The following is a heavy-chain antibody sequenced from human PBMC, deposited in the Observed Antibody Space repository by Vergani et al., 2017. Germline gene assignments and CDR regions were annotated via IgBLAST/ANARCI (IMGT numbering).Heavy chain of an antibody. D-gene: IGHD5-18*01. CDR3: AAESKNTYGYHY. Sequence: QMQLLQSGPEVKKPGTSVKVSCKASGFTFTSSAMQWVRQARGQRLEWIGWIVVGSGNTNYAQKFQERVTITRDMSTSTAYMELSSLRSDDTAVYYCAAESKNTYGYHYWGQGTLVTVSS. V-gene: IGHV1-58*02. CDR1: GFTFTSSA. J-gene: IGHJ4*02. CDR2: IVVGSGNT.